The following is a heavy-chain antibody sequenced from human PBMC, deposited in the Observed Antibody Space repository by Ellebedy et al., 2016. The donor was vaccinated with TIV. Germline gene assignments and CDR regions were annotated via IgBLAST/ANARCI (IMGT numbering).Heavy chain of an antibody. J-gene: IGHJ4*02. Sequence: MPSETLSLTCTVSGGSISSSSYYWGWIRQPPGKGLEWIGSIYYSGSTYYNPSLKSRVTISVDTSKNQFSLKLSSVTAADTAVYYCARHAPSERLRVQYYFDYWGQGTLVTVSS. CDR3: ARHAPSERLRVQYYFDY. D-gene: IGHD4-17*01. CDR2: IYYSGST. CDR1: GGSISSSSYY. V-gene: IGHV4-39*01.